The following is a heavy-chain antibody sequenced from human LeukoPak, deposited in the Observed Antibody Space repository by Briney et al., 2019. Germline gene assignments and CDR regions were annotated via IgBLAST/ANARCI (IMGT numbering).Heavy chain of an antibody. D-gene: IGHD3-22*01. V-gene: IGHV3-72*01. J-gene: IGHJ2*01. CDR3: ARAANYYDSSGYYYHWYFDL. CDR1: GFTFSDHF. Sequence: GGSLRLSCATSGFTFSDHFMDWVRQAPGKGLEWVGRSKNKDSSYTIEYAASVEGRFSISRDDSKNSLYLQMNSLKTEDTAVYYCARAANYYDSSGYYYHWYFDLWGRGTLVTVSS. CDR2: SKNKDSSYTI.